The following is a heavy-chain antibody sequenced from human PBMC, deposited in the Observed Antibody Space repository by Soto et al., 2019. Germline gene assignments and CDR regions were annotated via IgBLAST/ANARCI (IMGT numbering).Heavy chain of an antibody. CDR3: ASGAAFYYDTSRY. J-gene: IGHJ4*02. CDR2: MSPGGKSQ. Sequence: QVQLMESGGGVVQSGGSLRLSCAATGFNFNIHALHWIRQAPREGLEWVAVMSPGGKSQYYADSVKGRFTISRDTSKSTLYLQMTILRPEDTAGYYCASGAAFYYDTSRYWGQGTLVTVSS. CDR1: GFNFNIHA. V-gene: IGHV3-30*04. D-gene: IGHD3-22*01.